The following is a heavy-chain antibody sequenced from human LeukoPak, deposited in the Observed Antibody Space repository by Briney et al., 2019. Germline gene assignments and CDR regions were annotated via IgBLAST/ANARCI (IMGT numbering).Heavy chain of an antibody. CDR3: ARGHYGLDY. CDR2: IGTSASTI. J-gene: IGHJ4*02. Sequence: GGSLRLSCAASRFTFSEHYMSWIRQAPGKGLEWVSYIGTSASTIYYADSVKGRFTISRDNAKNSLYLQMNSLRAEDTAVYYFARGHYGLDYWGQGTLVTVSS. V-gene: IGHV3-11*01. CDR1: RFTFSEHY. D-gene: IGHD4-17*01.